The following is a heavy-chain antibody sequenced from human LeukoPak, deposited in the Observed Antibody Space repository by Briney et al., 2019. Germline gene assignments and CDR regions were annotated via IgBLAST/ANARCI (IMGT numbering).Heavy chain of an antibody. CDR1: GYTFTGYY. CDR2: INPNSGGT. CDR3: ARVITMVRGVTPLGPTFDY. D-gene: IGHD3-10*01. Sequence: ASVTVSFKASGYTFTGYYMHWVRQARGQGLEWMGWINPNSGGTNYAQKFQGRVTMTRDTSISTAYMGLSRLRSDDTAVYYCARVITMVRGVTPLGPTFDYWGQGTLVTVSS. V-gene: IGHV1-2*02. J-gene: IGHJ4*02.